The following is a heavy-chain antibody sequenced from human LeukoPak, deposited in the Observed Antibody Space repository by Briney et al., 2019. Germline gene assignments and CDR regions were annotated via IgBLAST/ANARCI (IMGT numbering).Heavy chain of an antibody. D-gene: IGHD1-26*01. CDR1: GFTFSNAW. Sequence: GGSLRLSCAASGFTFSNAWMSWVRQAPGKGLEWVGRIKSKTDGGTTNYAAPVKGRFTISRDDSKNTLYLQMNSLKTEDTAVYYCTTDSGSYYDAFDIWGQGTMVTVSS. V-gene: IGHV3-15*01. CDR2: IKSKTDGGTT. J-gene: IGHJ3*02. CDR3: TTDSGSYYDAFDI.